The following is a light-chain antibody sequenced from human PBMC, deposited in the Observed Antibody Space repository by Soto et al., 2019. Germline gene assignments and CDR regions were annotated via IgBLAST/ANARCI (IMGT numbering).Light chain of an antibody. CDR2: GSF. CDR1: QSVDNN. V-gene: IGKV3-15*01. J-gene: IGKJ5*01. Sequence: EIVMTQSPVTLSASPGESATLSCRASQSVDNNVAWYQQKPGQAPRLLIVGSFARATGIPARFSGSGSGSEFTFTISGLQSEDFAVYYCQQYNDRPLITFGQGTRLEIK. CDR3: QQYNDRPLIT.